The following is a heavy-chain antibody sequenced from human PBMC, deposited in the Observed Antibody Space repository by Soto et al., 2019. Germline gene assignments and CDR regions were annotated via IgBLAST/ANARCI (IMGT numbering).Heavy chain of an antibody. D-gene: IGHD4-4*01. J-gene: IGHJ6*02. CDR2: ISSSGSTI. Sequence: PGGSLRLSCAASGFTFSSYEMNWVRQAPGKGLEWVSYISSSGSTIYYADSVKGRFTISRDNAKNSLYLQMNSLRAEDTAVYYCAGEFTVTTFEKYYYYGMDVWGQGTTVTVSS. CDR1: GFTFSSYE. CDR3: AGEFTVTTFEKYYYYGMDV. V-gene: IGHV3-48*03.